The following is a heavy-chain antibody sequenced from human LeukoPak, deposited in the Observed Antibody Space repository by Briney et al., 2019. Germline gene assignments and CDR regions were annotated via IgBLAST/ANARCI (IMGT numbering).Heavy chain of an antibody. D-gene: IGHD6-13*01. CDR3: AREQQLEYFQH. V-gene: IGHV3-33*01. J-gene: IGHJ1*01. CDR1: GFTFSSYG. Sequence: GGSLRLSCAASGFTFSSYGMHWVRQAPGKGLEWVAVIWYDGSNKYYADSVKGRFTISRDNSKNTLYLQMNSLRAEDTAVYYCAREQQLEYFQHWGQGTLVTVSS. CDR2: IWYDGSNK.